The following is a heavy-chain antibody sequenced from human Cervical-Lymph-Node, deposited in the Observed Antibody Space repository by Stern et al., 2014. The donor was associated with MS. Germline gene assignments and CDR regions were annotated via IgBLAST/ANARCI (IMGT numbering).Heavy chain of an antibody. CDR3: AHRRGVFGFYP. CDR1: CFSLNTSGVA. D-gene: IGHD3-10*01. J-gene: IGHJ5*02. CDR2: FYWDDDK. Sequence: QITLKESGPTVVQPTQTLTLTCTFSCFSLNTSGVAVGRIRQPTGKALEWLALFYWDDDKRYSPSLKTRLTITKDASKNQVVLTMTNVDPLDTGTYYCAHRRGVFGFYPWGQGTLVTVSS. V-gene: IGHV2-5*02.